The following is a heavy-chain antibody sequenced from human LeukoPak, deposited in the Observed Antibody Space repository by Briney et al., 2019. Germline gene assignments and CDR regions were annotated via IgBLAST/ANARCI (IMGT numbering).Heavy chain of an antibody. V-gene: IGHV1-46*01. CDR1: GYTFTSYY. CDR2: INPGGGST. D-gene: IGHD1-26*01. CDR3: ARALGQGTYSYEYFQY. J-gene: IGHJ1*01. Sequence: ASVKVSCKASGYTFTSYYMSWVRQAPGQGLEWMGIINPGGGSTNYAQKFQGRVIMTSDTSTSTVYMELSSLRSEDTAVYYCARALGQGTYSYEYFQYWGQGTLVTVSS.